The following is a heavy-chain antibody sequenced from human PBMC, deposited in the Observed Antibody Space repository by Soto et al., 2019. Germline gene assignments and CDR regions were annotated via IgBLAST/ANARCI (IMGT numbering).Heavy chain of an antibody. D-gene: IGHD3-3*01. CDR1: GYTFTSYG. Sequence: QVQLVQSGAEVKKPGASVKVSCKASGYTFTSYGISWVRQAPGQGLEWMGWISAYNGNTNYAEKLQGRVTMTTDTPASAAYMELRSLRSDDTAVYYCAREDYDFWSCYREYYFDYWGQVTLVTVSS. CDR3: AREDYDFWSCYREYYFDY. J-gene: IGHJ4*02. CDR2: ISAYNGNT. V-gene: IGHV1-18*01.